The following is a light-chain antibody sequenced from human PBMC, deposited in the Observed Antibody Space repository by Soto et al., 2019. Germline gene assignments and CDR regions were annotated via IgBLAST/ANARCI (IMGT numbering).Light chain of an antibody. V-gene: IGLV2-14*01. CDR2: DVS. J-gene: IGLJ1*01. CDR3: GSYTTSSNYV. CDR1: SSDIDAYNY. Sequence: QSVLTQPSSLSVSPGQSITISFTGTSSDIDAYNYVSWYQQHPGKAPKLMIYDVSNRPSGISNRFSGSKSGNTASLTISGLQAEDEADYYCGSYTTSSNYVFGTGTKVTVL.